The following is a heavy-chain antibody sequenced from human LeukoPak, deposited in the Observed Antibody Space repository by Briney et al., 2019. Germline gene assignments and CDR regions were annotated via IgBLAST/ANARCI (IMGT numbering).Heavy chain of an antibody. CDR3: ARGYYDFDP. CDR1: GFTFSSYE. Sequence: PGGSLRLSCAASGFTFSSYEMNWVRQAPGKGLEWVSSISSSSDYIYYADSVKGRFTISRDNAKNSLYLQMNSLRAEDTAVYYCARGYYDFDPWGQGTLVTVSS. J-gene: IGHJ5*02. D-gene: IGHD3-3*01. CDR2: ISSSSDYI. V-gene: IGHV3-21*01.